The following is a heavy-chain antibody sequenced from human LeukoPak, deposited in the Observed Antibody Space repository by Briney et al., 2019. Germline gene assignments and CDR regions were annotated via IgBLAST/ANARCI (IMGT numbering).Heavy chain of an antibody. CDR2: VYHSGAT. D-gene: IGHD1-26*01. CDR3: ARFTFSGSYFDY. V-gene: IGHV4-38-2*02. CDR1: AYSISSGYY. J-gene: IGHJ4*02. Sequence: PSETLSLTCTVSAYSISSGYYWGWIRQPPGKGLEWIGSVYHSGATFYNPSLKSRVTISVDTSKNQFSLKLSSVTAADTAVYYCARFTFSGSYFDYWGQGTLVTVSS.